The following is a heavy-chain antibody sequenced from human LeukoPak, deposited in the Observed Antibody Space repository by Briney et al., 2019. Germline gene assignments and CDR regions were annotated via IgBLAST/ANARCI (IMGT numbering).Heavy chain of an antibody. V-gene: IGHV3-11*04. Sequence: GGSLRLSCAAPGLTFSDYYMSWIRQAPGKGLEWVSYISSSGSTIYYADSVKGRFTISRDNAKNSLYLQMNSLRAEDTAVYYCARSILEWLFSFDPWGQGTLVTVSS. CDR3: ARSILEWLFSFDP. CDR2: ISSSGSTI. J-gene: IGHJ5*02. CDR1: GLTFSDYY. D-gene: IGHD3-3*01.